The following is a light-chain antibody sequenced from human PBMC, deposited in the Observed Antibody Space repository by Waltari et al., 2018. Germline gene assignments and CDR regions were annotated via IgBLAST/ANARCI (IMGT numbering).Light chain of an antibody. J-gene: IGKJ2*01. CDR3: QQSHTMLYT. Sequence: DIQLTQSPSSLSASVGDRVTITCRASQSIDTFLNWYQQRPGKAPKVLIYGATTLQSGVPSRFSGSGSGTHFTLTISSLKPDDFATYFCQQSHTMLYTFGQGTKLEIK. CDR2: GAT. V-gene: IGKV1-39*01. CDR1: QSIDTF.